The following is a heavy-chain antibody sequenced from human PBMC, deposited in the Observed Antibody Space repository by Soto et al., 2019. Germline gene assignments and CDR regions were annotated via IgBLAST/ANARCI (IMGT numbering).Heavy chain of an antibody. D-gene: IGHD6-19*01. CDR2: IYYSGST. V-gene: IGHV4-59*01. CDR3: ARGDDLAVADVKDYFLFAFDI. Sequence: SETLSLTCTVSGGSISSYYWSWIRQPPGKGLEWIGYIYYSGSTNYNPSLESRVTISVDTSKNQFSLKLSSVTAADTAVYYCARGDDLAVADVKDYFLFAFDIWGQGTMVNVS. J-gene: IGHJ3*02. CDR1: GGSISSYY.